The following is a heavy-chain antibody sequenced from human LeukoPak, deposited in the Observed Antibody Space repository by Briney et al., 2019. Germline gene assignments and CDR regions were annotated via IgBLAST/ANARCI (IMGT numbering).Heavy chain of an antibody. D-gene: IGHD2-15*01. CDR3: ARVYCSGGRCYDDY. Sequence: SETLSLTCTVSGGSISSGGYHWSWIRQHPGKGLEWIGHIYYSGTTYYNPSLKRRVTISIDTSKKQFSLKLSSVTAADTAGDYCARVYCSGGRCYDDYWGQGTLVTVSS. V-gene: IGHV4-31*03. CDR2: IYYSGTT. J-gene: IGHJ4*03. CDR1: GGSISSGGYH.